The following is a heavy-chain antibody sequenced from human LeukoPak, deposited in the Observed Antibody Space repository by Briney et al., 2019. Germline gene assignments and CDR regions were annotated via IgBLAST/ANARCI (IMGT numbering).Heavy chain of an antibody. D-gene: IGHD3-22*01. CDR2: IYYSGST. CDR1: GGSISSGGYY. CDR3: ARVRDYYDSSGYVL. J-gene: IGHJ4*02. V-gene: IGHV4-61*08. Sequence: SETLSLTCTVSGGSISSGGYYWSWIRQPPGKGLEWIGYIYYSGSTNYNPSLKSRVTISVDTSKNQFSLKLSSVTAADTAVYYCARVRDYYDSSGYVLWGQGTLVTVSS.